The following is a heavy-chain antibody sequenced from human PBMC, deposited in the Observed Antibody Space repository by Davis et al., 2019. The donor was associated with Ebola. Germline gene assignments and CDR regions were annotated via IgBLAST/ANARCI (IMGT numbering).Heavy chain of an antibody. CDR3: ARIGEAVTGTFDY. V-gene: IGHV4-4*02. J-gene: IGHJ4*02. CDR2: ISHSGST. D-gene: IGHD6-19*01. CDR1: GGSISSGNW. Sequence: PSETLSLTCAVSGGSISSGNWWSWVRQPPGKGLEWIGQISHSGSTNYNPSLKSRVTISADKSKKQFSLKLSSVTAADTAVYYCARIGEAVTGTFDYWGQGTLVTVSS.